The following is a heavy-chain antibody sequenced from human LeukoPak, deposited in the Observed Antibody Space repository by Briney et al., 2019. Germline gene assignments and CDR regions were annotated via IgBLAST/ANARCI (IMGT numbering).Heavy chain of an antibody. D-gene: IGHD6-13*01. CDR3: TTEGAAAGTFPSYYYYYMDV. J-gene: IGHJ6*03. Sequence: GGSLRLSCAASGFTFSNAWMSWVRQAPGKGLEWVGRIKSKTDGGTTDYAAPVKGRFTISRDDSKNTLYLQMNSLKTEDTAVYYCTTEGAAAGTFPSYYYYYMDVWGKGTTVTISS. CDR1: GFTFSNAW. V-gene: IGHV3-15*01. CDR2: IKSKTDGGTT.